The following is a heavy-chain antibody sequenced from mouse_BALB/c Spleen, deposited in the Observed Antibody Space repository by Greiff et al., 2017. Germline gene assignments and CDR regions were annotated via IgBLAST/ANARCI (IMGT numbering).Heavy chain of an antibody. J-gene: IGHJ4*01. CDR3: ARSAEDYAMDY. CDR2: ISSGSSTI. V-gene: IGHV5-17*02. CDR1: GFTFSSFG. Sequence: EVQLVESGGGLVQPGGSRKLSCAASGFTFSSFGMHWVRQAPEKGLEWVAYISSGSSTIYYADTVKGRFTISRDNPKNTLFLQMTSLRSEDTAMYYCARSAEDYAMDYWGQGTSVTVSS.